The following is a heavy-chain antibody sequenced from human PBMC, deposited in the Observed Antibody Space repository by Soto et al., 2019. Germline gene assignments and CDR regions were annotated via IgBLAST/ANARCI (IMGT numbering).Heavy chain of an antibody. CDR3: AGSSGSSDY. CDR2: ISYDEIDK. Sequence: GGSLRLSCAASGFTFSNYTMHWVRQAPGKGLEWVALISYDEIDKYFADAVKGRFTISRENPKNTLYLQMDSLRAEDTAVYYCAGSSGSSDYWGRGTLVTVSS. D-gene: IGHD3-10*01. J-gene: IGHJ4*02. V-gene: IGHV3-30*04. CDR1: GFTFSNYT.